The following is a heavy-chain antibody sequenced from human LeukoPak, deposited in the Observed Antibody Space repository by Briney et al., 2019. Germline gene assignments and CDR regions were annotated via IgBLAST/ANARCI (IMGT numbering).Heavy chain of an antibody. Sequence: TGGSLRLSCAASGFTFSSYSMNRVRQAPGKGLEWVSSTSSSSSYIYYADSVKARFTISRDNAKNSLYLQMNGLRAEDTAVYYCAREGLPIGRSGYYSPYYYYMDVWGKGTTVTVSS. V-gene: IGHV3-21*01. CDR3: AREGLPIGRSGYYSPYYYYMDV. D-gene: IGHD3-22*01. J-gene: IGHJ6*03. CDR1: GFTFSSYS. CDR2: TSSSSSYI.